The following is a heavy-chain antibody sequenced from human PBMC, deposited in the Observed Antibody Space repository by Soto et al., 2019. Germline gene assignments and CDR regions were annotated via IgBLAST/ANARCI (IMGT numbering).Heavy chain of an antibody. CDR1: GDSINSSNW. Sequence: QVQLQESGPGLVKPSGTLSLTCAVSGDSINSSNWWSWVRQPPGKGLEWIGEIYHSGSTNYNPSLKNRVTISVDKSKNQFSLKLSSVTAAATALYYCARVLGNDAFDIWGQGTMVTVSS. CDR2: IYHSGST. J-gene: IGHJ3*02. CDR3: ARVLGNDAFDI. D-gene: IGHD7-27*01. V-gene: IGHV4-4*02.